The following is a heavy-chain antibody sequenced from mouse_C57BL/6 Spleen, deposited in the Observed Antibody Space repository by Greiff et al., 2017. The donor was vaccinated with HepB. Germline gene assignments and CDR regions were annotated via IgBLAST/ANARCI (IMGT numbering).Heavy chain of an antibody. V-gene: IGHV1-54*01. D-gene: IGHD1-2*01. CDR3: ARSGGLRLDYAMDY. J-gene: IGHJ4*01. CDR1: GYAFTNYL. Sequence: QVQLKESGAELVRPGTSVKVSCKASGYAFTNYLIEWVKQRPGQGLEWIGVINPGSGGTNYNEKFKGKATLTADKSSSTAYMQLSSLTSEDSAVYFCARSGGLRLDYAMDYWGQGTSVTVSS. CDR2: INPGSGGT.